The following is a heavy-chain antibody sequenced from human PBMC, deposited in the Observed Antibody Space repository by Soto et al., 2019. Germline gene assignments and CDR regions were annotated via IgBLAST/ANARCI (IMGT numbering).Heavy chain of an antibody. CDR2: ISYDGSNK. J-gene: IGHJ4*02. D-gene: IGHD3-22*01. CDR3: WGYDSIIAVY. V-gene: IGHV3-30*03. CDR1: GFTFSSYG. Sequence: QVQLVESGGGVVQPGRSLRLSCAASGFTFSSYGMHWVRQAPGKGLEWVAVISYDGSNKYYADSVKGRFTISRDNSKNTLYLQMNSLRAEDTAVYYCWGYDSIIAVYWGQGTLVTVSS.